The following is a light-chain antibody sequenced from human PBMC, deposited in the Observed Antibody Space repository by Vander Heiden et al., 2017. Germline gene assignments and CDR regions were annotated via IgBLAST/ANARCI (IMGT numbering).Light chain of an antibody. V-gene: IGLV3-21*02. CDR3: QVWDSRFDDVV. CDR1: NIVDKK. J-gene: IGLJ2*01. Sequence: SYVLTQPSSLSVAPGQTATISCGGNNIVDKKVHWYQHKPGLAPVVVVYDDQDRPSGIPERFSGSNSGNTAILTIDRVEAGDEADYYCQVWDSRFDDVVFGGGTKLTVL. CDR2: DDQ.